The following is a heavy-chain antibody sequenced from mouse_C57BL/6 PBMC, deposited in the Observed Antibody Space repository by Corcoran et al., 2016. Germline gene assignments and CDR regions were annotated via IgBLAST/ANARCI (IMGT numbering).Heavy chain of an antibody. D-gene: IGHD2-10*01. J-gene: IGHJ4*01. V-gene: IGHV9-3*01. CDR1: GYTFTTYG. Sequence: QIQLVQSGPELKKPGETVKISCKASGYTFTTYGMSWVKQAPGKGLKWMGWINTYSGVPTYADDFKGRFAFSLETSASTAYLQINNLKNDVTATYFCARFLLGAMDYWCQGTSVTVSS. CDR3: ARFLLGAMDY. CDR2: INTYSGVP.